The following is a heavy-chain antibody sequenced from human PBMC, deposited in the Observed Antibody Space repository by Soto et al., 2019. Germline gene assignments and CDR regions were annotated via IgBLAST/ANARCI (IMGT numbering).Heavy chain of an antibody. CDR3: ARAYGDRDYYYYYMDV. J-gene: IGHJ6*03. Sequence: QVQLVQSGAEMKKPGASVKVSCKASGYTFTSYDINWVRQATGQGLEWMGWMNPNSGNTGYAQKFQGRVTMTRNTSISTAYMELSSLRSEDTAVYYCARAYGDRDYYYYYMDVWGKGTTVTVSS. CDR1: GYTFTSYD. D-gene: IGHD4-17*01. CDR2: MNPNSGNT. V-gene: IGHV1-8*01.